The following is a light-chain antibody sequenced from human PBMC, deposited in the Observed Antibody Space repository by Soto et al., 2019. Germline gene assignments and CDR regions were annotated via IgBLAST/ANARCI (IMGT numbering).Light chain of an antibody. CDR3: QQYNSYPWT. J-gene: IGKJ1*01. Sequence: DIQMTQSPSTLSASVGDRVTITCRASQSISSWLAWYQQKPGKAPKLLIYKASSLESRVPSRFSGSGSGTEFTLTISSLQPDDFATYYCQQYNSYPWTFDQGTKVEIK. CDR2: KAS. CDR1: QSISSW. V-gene: IGKV1-5*03.